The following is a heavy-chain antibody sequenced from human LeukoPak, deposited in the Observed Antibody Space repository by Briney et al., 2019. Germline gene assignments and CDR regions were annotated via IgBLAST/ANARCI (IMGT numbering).Heavy chain of an antibody. CDR3: ARLMPPSGVDY. Sequence: SETLSLTCTVSGGSISSSSYYWGWIRQPPGKGLEWIGNIYYSGSTYCNPSLKSRVTISVDTSKNQFSLKLSAVTAADTAVYYCARLMPPSGVDYWGQGTLVTVSS. J-gene: IGHJ4*02. V-gene: IGHV4-39*01. CDR1: GGSISSSSYY. D-gene: IGHD2-2*01. CDR2: IYYSGST.